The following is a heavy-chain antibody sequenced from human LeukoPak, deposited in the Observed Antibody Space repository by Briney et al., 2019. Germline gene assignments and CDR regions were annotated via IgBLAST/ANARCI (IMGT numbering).Heavy chain of an antibody. D-gene: IGHD3-22*01. CDR3: VKEPSDSSGYSPDY. J-gene: IGHJ4*02. V-gene: IGHV3-23*01. Sequence: GGSLRLSCAASGFTLGSHAMSWVRQAPGKGLEWVSAIGGSGGGTNYADSVKGRFTISRDNSKNTLYLQMNTLRAEDTAVYYCVKEPSDSSGYSPDYWGQGTLVTVSS. CDR2: IGGSGGGT. CDR1: GFTLGSHA.